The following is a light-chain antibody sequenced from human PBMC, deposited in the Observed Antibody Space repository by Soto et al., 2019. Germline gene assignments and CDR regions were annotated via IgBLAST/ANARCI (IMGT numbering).Light chain of an antibody. V-gene: IGLV2-14*02. Sequence: QSVLTQPRSVSGSPGRSVTISCTGTSSDVGIYNLVSWYQQHPGKAPKLMIYEGSKRPSGVSNRFSGSKSGNTASLTISGLQAEDEADYYCSSYTSSSTLFGTGTKVTVL. CDR1: SSDVGIYNL. CDR2: EGS. J-gene: IGLJ1*01. CDR3: SSYTSSSTL.